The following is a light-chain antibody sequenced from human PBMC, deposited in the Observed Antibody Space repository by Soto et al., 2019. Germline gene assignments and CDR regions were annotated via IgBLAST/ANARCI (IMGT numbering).Light chain of an antibody. CDR3: QQSDSTIYT. Sequence: DIQMTQSPSSLSASVGDRVTITCRASQSISSYLNWYQQKPGKAPKLLIYAASSLQSGLPSRFSGSGAGTDFTLTISSLQPVDFATYYCQQSDSTIYTFGQGTKLEI. CDR1: QSISSY. CDR2: AAS. J-gene: IGKJ2*01. V-gene: IGKV1-39*01.